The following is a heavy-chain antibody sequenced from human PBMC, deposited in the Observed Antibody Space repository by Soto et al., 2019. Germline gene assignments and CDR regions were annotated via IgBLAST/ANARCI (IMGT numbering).Heavy chain of an antibody. CDR3: AKGSRVWTPDY. Sequence: QVQLVQSGAEVKNPGASVRISCKTSGYSFTDYAILWMRQAPGQALEWLGWIAAGNGNTGFSQKFQGRVTVTRDTSATTAYMELTSLRSEDTAVYYCAKGSRVWTPDYWGQGTLVTVSS. V-gene: IGHV1-3*01. D-gene: IGHD2-21*01. CDR2: IAAGNGNT. CDR1: GYSFTDYA. J-gene: IGHJ4*02.